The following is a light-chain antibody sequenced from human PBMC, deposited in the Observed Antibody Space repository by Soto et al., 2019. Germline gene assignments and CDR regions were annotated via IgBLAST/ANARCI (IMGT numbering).Light chain of an antibody. V-gene: IGKV3D-15*01. Sequence: EVVMTQSPATLSVSPGERATLSCRASQRVSSNLAWYQQKPGQAPRLLIYGASTRATGTPARFSGSGSGTEFTLTISSLQSEDFAVYYCQQYNNWLTFGGGTKVDIK. CDR2: GAS. CDR1: QRVSSN. J-gene: IGKJ4*01. CDR3: QQYNNWLT.